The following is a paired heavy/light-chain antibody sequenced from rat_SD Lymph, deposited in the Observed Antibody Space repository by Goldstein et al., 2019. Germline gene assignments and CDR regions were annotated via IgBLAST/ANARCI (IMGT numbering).Heavy chain of an antibody. CDR1: GYSITSSYR. Sequence: EVQLQESGPGLVKPSQSLSLTCSVTGYSITSSYRWNWIRKFPGNKLEWMGYINSAGSTNYNPSLKSRISITRDTSKNQFFLQVNSVTTEDTATYYCATGSFDYWGQGVMVTVSS. J-gene: IGHJ2*01. CDR2: INSAGST. CDR3: ATGSFDY. D-gene: IGHD5-1*01. V-gene: IGHV3-3*01.
Light chain of an antibody. CDR2: SAS. V-gene: IGKV3S6*01. CDR1: KSVSTY. J-gene: IGKJ4*01. CDR3: QQSNELPFT. Sequence: DTVLTQSPALAVSLGQRVTISCRASKSVSTYMHWYQQKSGQQPKLLIYSASNLESGVPSRFSGSGSGTDFTLTIDPVEADDIANYYCQQSNELPFTFGSGTKLEIK.